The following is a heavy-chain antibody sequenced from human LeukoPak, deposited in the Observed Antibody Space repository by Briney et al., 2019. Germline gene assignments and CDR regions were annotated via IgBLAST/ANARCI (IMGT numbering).Heavy chain of an antibody. CDR1: GFTFSSYS. CDR2: ISSSSSTI. D-gene: IGHD3-3*01. CDR3: ARLRLGYYDFWSGYR. Sequence: GGSLRLSCAASGFTFSSYSMNWVRRAPGKGLEWVSYISSSSSTIYYADSVKGRFTISRDNAKNSLYLQMNSLRAEDTAVYYCARLRLGYYDFWSGYRWGQGTLVTVSS. J-gene: IGHJ4*02. V-gene: IGHV3-48*01.